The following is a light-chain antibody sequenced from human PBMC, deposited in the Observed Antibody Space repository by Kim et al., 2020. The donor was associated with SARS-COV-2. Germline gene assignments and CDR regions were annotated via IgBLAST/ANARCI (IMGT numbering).Light chain of an antibody. CDR3: QQYGSSIT. V-gene: IGKV3-20*01. J-gene: IGKJ4*01. Sequence: LSPGEGATLSCRASHSVNSRLLAWYQQKPGQAPRLVIYAASSRATGIPERFSGSGSGTDFTLTISRLEPDDFGMYYCQQYGSSITFGGGTKVDIK. CDR2: AAS. CDR1: HSVNSRL.